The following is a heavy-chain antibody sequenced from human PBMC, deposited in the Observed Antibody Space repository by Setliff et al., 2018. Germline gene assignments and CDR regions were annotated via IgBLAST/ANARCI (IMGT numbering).Heavy chain of an antibody. CDR2: ISAYNGDT. J-gene: IGHJ4*02. D-gene: IGHD6-13*01. V-gene: IGHV1-18*01. Sequence: ASVKVSCKASGYSFTNYGITWVRQAPGQGLEWMGWISAYNGDTKIAQNLQGRVTMTTDTSTSTAYMELRSLRSDDTAVYYCARADYSSSLHYFDYWGQGTLVTVPQ. CDR1: GYSFTNYG. CDR3: ARADYSSSLHYFDY.